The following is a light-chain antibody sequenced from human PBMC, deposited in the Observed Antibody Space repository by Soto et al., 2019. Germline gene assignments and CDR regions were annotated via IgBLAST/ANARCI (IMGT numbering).Light chain of an antibody. CDR3: QQYYDWPSLT. J-gene: IGKJ4*01. CDR1: QSVSSN. CDR2: GAS. Sequence: EILLTQSPSALSVSPWERATFSCMASQSVSSNLAWYQQKAGQAPRLLIYGASTRATGIPPRFSGSGSGTEFTLSISSLQSEDFAVYYCQQYYDWPSLTFGGGTKVDI. V-gene: IGKV3-15*01.